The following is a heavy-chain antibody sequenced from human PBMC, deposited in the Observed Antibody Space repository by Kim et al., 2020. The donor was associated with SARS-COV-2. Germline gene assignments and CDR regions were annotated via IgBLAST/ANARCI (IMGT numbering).Heavy chain of an antibody. CDR2: IYYSGST. Sequence: SETLSLTCTVSGGSISSGGYYWSWIRQHPGKGLEWIGYIYYSGSTYYNPSLKSRVTISVDTSKNQFSLKLSSVTAADTAVYYCARDYGGSSTPRGFWFDPWGQGTLVTVSS. D-gene: IGHD3-10*01. J-gene: IGHJ5*02. CDR1: GGSISSGGYY. V-gene: IGHV4-31*03. CDR3: ARDYGGSSTPRGFWFDP.